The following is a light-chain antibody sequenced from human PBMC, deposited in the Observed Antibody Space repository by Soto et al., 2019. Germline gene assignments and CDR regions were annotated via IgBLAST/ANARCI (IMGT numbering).Light chain of an antibody. V-gene: IGLV1-47*01. CDR3: AAWDDSLSGVV. CDR1: SSNIGSNY. CDR2: RNN. J-gene: IGLJ3*02. Sequence: LTQPPSASGTPGQRVTISCSGSSSNIGSNYVYWYQQLPGTAPKLLIYRNNQRPSGVPDRFSGSKSGTSASPAISGLRSEDEANYYCAAWDDSLSGVVFGGGTKVTVL.